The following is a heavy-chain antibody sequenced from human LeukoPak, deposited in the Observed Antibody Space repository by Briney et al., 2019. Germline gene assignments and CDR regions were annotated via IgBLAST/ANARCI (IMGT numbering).Heavy chain of an antibody. CDR1: GYTFTSYD. V-gene: IGHV1-8*01. J-gene: IGHJ3*02. D-gene: IGHD4-17*01. CDR2: MNPNSGNT. Sequence: GASVKVSCKASGYTFTSYDINWVRQATGQGLEWMGWMNPNSGNTGYAQKFQGRVTMTRNTSISTAYMELSSLRSEDTAVYYCAKVTVTTLDALDIWGQGTMVTVSS. CDR3: AKVTVTTLDALDI.